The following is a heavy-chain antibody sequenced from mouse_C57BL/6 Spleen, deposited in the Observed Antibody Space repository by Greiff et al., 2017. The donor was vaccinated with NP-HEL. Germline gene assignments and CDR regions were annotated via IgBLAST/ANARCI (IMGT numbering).Heavy chain of an antibody. V-gene: IGHV1-50*01. CDR2: IDPSDSYT. D-gene: IGHD2-2*01. J-gene: IGHJ2*01. CDR3: AREIYGYDLYYFDY. Sequence: QVQLQQPGAELVKPGASVKLSCKASGYTFTSYWMQWVKQRPGQGLEWIGEIDPSDSYTNYNQKFKGKATLTVVTSSSTAYMQLSSLTSEDSAVYYCAREIYGYDLYYFDYWGQGTTLTVSS. CDR1: GYTFTSYW.